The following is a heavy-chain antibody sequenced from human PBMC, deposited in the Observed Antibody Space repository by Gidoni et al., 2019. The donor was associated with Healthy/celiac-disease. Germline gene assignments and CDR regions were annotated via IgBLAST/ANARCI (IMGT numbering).Heavy chain of an antibody. V-gene: IGHV3-30-3*01. Sequence: QVQLVESGGGVVQPGRSLRLPCAASGFTSSSYAMHWVRQAPGKGLEWVAVISYDGSNKYYADSVKGRFTISRDNSKNTLYLQMNSLRAEDTAVYYCARGPGYCSGGSCYGAFDYWGQGTLVTVSS. CDR1: GFTSSSYA. CDR2: ISYDGSNK. CDR3: ARGPGYCSGGSCYGAFDY. D-gene: IGHD2-15*01. J-gene: IGHJ4*02.